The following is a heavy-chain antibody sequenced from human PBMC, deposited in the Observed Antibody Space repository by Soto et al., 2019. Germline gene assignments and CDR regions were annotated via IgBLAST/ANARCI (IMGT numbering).Heavy chain of an antibody. CDR3: AKYTYYDFWSGDSPRNAFDI. J-gene: IGHJ3*02. V-gene: IGHV3-23*01. Sequence: EVQLLESGGGLVQPGGSLRLSCAASGFTFSSYAMSWVRQAPGKGLEWVSAISGSGGSTYDADSVKGRFTISRDNSKNTLYLQMNSLRAEDTAVYYCAKYTYYDFWSGDSPRNAFDIWGQGTMVTVSS. CDR2: ISGSGGST. D-gene: IGHD3-3*01. CDR1: GFTFSSYA.